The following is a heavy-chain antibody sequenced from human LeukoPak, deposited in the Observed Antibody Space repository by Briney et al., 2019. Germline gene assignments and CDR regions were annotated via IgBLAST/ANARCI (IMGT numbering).Heavy chain of an antibody. Sequence: GGSLRLSCVVSGFTLTNYALHWVRQAPGKGLEWVSVIYSGGSTYYADSVKGRFTISRDNSKNTLYLQMNSLRAEDTAVYYCARDRYDSSGYAFDYWGQGTLVTVSS. CDR3: ARDRYDSSGYAFDY. D-gene: IGHD3-22*01. V-gene: IGHV3-53*01. CDR2: IYSGGST. CDR1: GFTLTNYA. J-gene: IGHJ4*02.